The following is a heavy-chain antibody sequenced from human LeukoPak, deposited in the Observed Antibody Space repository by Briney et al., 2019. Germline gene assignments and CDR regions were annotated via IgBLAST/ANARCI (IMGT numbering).Heavy chain of an antibody. CDR3: AREPGIGYAFDI. D-gene: IGHD3-10*01. J-gene: IGHJ3*02. CDR2: IKEDGSEK. V-gene: IGHV3-7*01. Sequence: GGSLRLSCVVSGFTFASSWMTWVRQAPGKGLEGVANIKEDGSEKDYVDSVKGRFTISRDNAKNSLYLQMNSLRAEDTAVYYCAREPGIGYAFDIWGQGTMVTVSS. CDR1: GFTFASSW.